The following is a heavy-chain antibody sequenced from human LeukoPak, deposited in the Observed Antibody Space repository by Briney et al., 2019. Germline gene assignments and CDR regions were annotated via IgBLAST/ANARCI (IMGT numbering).Heavy chain of an antibody. CDR2: INHSGST. Sequence: SETLSLTCAVYGGSFRDYYWSWIRQPPGRGLEWIGEINHSGSTNYKSSLKSRVTISLDTSKNQFSLRLSSVTAADTAVYYCWGYTTRADWFDPWGQGTLVTVSS. D-gene: IGHD6-13*01. V-gene: IGHV4-34*01. CDR1: GGSFRDYY. J-gene: IGHJ5*02. CDR3: WGYTTRADWFDP.